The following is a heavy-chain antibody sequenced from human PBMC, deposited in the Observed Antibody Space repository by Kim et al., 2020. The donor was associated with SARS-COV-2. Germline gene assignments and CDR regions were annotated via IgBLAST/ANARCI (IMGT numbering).Heavy chain of an antibody. V-gene: IGHV3-23*01. Sequence: GGSLRLSCAASGFTVSSYAMSLVRQAPGGGLGWFAARRGRDGMTVYGDSVKGRFTISRDYSKNTLCLQMNSLRAEDTAVYYCANAEYYYGSGSYLYWGQGTLVTVSS. CDR2: RRGRDGMT. D-gene: IGHD3-10*01. CDR1: GFTVSSYA. CDR3: ANAEYYYGSGSYLY. J-gene: IGHJ4*02.